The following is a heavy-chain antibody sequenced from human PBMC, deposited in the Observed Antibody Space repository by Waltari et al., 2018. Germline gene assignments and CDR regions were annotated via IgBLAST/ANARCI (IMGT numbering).Heavy chain of an antibody. V-gene: IGHV4-34*02. D-gene: IGHD6-13*01. CDR2: INHSGYT. CDR3: AREGRAAAGTDY. J-gene: IGHJ4*02. CDR1: GGSFSGYF. Sequence: QVHLQPWGAGLFKPSETLSLTCAVSGGSFSGYFWSWFRQPPGKGLEWLGEINHSGYTNYNPSLKSRVTISVDTSKNQFSLKLSSVTAADTAVYYCAREGRAAAGTDYWSQGTLVTVSS.